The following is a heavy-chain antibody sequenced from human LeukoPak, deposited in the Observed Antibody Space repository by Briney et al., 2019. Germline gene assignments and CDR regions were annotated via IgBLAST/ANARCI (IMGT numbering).Heavy chain of an antibody. CDR1: GFTFSSYA. V-gene: IGHV3-23*01. J-gene: IGHJ3*02. D-gene: IGHD3-22*01. CDR2: ISGSGGST. CDR3: ARDYYYDSSGYNSHDAFDI. Sequence: GGSLRLSCAASGFTFSSYAMSWVRQAPGKGLEWISAISGSGGSTYYADSVKGRFTISRDNSKNTLYLQMASLRAEDTAVYYCARDYYYDSSGYNSHDAFDIWGQGTMVTVSS.